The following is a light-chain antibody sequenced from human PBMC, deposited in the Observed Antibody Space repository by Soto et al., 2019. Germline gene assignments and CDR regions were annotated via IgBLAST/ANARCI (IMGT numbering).Light chain of an antibody. CDR2: GAS. CDR3: QQYDSSPT. V-gene: IGKV3-20*01. Sequence: ENVLTQYQGPLSLSPGERATVPCRDRESISSRYLAWYQQKPGQALMLLIYGASSRATGIPERFTGSGSGTDFTLTISRLEPEDFAVYYCQQYDSSPTFGQGTMVDLK. CDR1: ESISSRY. J-gene: IGKJ1*01.